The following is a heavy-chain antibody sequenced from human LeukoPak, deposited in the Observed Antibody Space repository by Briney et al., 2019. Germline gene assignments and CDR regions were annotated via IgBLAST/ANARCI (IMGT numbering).Heavy chain of an antibody. J-gene: IGHJ5*02. CDR3: ARDRSNTGWFDP. V-gene: IGHV4-34*01. D-gene: IGHD1-26*01. CDR2: INHSGST. Sequence: SETLSLTCAVYGGSFSGYYWSWIRQPPGKGLEWIGEINHSGSTNYNPSLKSRVTISVDTSKNQFSLKLSSVTAADTAVYYCARDRSNTGWFDPWGQGTLVTVSS. CDR1: GGSFSGYY.